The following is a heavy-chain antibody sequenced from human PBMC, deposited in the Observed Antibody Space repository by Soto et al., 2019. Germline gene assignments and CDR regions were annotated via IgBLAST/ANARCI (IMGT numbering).Heavy chain of an antibody. Sequence: ASVKVSCKASGYTFTSYGISWVRQAPGQGLEWMGWISAYNGNTNYAQKLQGRVTMTTDTSTSTAYMELRSLRSDDTAVYYCARVYDYVWGSYPPHGFDPWGQGILVTVSS. CDR3: ARVYDYVWGSYPPHGFDP. J-gene: IGHJ5*02. CDR2: ISAYNGNT. D-gene: IGHD3-16*02. CDR1: GYTFTSYG. V-gene: IGHV1-18*01.